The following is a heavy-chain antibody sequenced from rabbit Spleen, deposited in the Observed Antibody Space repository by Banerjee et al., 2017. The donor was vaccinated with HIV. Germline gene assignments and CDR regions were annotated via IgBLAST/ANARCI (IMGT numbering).Heavy chain of an antibody. CDR2: INHADRT. V-gene: IGHV1S45*01. D-gene: IGHD4-1*01. CDR1: EFSFSSTYY. J-gene: IGHJ4*01. CDR3: ARDGSGWGANFNL. Sequence: QEQLVESGGDLVKPGASLTLTCTASEFSFSSTYYICWDRQAPGKGLEWIGYINHADRTWYASWAKGRFTISKTSSTTVTLQMTSLTAADTATYFCARDGSGWGANFNLWGPGTLVTVS.